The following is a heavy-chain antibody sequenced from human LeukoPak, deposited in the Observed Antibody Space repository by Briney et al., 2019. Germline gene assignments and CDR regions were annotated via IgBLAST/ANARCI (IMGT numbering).Heavy chain of an antibody. Sequence: SGTLCLTCTVTDGSINNYYWNWLRQPPRKGLEWIGYIYDNGSTNYNASLKSRVTMSVDTSKNQFSLKLSSVTAADTAVYYCARLKWGTTSWFVPWGQGTLVTVAS. D-gene: IGHD1-1*01. V-gene: IGHV4-59*08. CDR1: DGSINNYY. J-gene: IGHJ5*01. CDR2: IYDNGST. CDR3: ARLKWGTTSWFVP.